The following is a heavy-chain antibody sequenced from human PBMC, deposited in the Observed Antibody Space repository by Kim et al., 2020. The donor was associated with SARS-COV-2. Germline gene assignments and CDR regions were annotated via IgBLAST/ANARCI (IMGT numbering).Heavy chain of an antibody. CDR1: GGSISSYY. CDR2: IYYSGST. J-gene: IGHJ4*02. Sequence: SETLSLTCTVSGGSISSYYWSWIRQPPGKGLEWIGYIYYSGSTNYNPSLKSRVTISVDTSKNQFSLKLSSVTAADTAVYYCARFNSDGLPDYWGQGTLVTVSS. CDR3: ARFNSDGLPDY. D-gene: IGHD4-17*01. V-gene: IGHV4-59*01.